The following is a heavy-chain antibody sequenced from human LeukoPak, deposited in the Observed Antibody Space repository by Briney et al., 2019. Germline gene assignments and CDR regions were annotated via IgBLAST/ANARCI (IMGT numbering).Heavy chain of an antibody. V-gene: IGHV3-21*01. CDR1: GFTFSSYS. CDR2: ISSSSSYI. Sequence: PGGSLRLSCAASGFTFSSYSMNWVRQAPGKGLEWVSSISSSSSYIYYADSVKGRFTISRDNAKDSLYLQMNSLRAEDTAVYYCARASMVRGVIPFDYWGQGILVTVSS. J-gene: IGHJ4*02. CDR3: ARASMVRGVIPFDY. D-gene: IGHD3-10*01.